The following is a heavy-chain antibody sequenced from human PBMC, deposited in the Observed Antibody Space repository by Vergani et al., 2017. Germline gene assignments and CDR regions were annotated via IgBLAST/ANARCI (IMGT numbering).Heavy chain of an antibody. D-gene: IGHD4-17*01. CDR1: GGTFSSYA. CDR3: ASLGDYGDYTSLLGY. Sequence: QVQLVQSGAEVKKPGSSVKVSCKASGGTFSSYAISWVRQAPGQGLEWMGGIIPSFGTANYAQKFQGRVTITADESTSTAYMELSSLRSEDTAVYYCASLGDYGDYTSLLGYWGQGTLVTVSA. CDR2: IIPSFGTA. V-gene: IGHV1-69*01. J-gene: IGHJ4*02.